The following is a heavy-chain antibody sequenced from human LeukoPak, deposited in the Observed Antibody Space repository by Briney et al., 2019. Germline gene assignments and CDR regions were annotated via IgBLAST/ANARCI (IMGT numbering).Heavy chain of an antibody. CDR3: ARVAVAATGAFDI. D-gene: IGHD6-19*01. CDR1: GYTFTGYY. J-gene: IGHJ3*02. CDR2: IFPTFATA. V-gene: IGHV1-69*13. Sequence: SVKVSCKASGYTFTGYYMHWVRQAPGQGLEWMGRIFPTFATANYAQKFQGRVTITADESTSTAYMELSSLRSEDTAVYYCARVAVAATGAFDIWGQGTMVTVSS.